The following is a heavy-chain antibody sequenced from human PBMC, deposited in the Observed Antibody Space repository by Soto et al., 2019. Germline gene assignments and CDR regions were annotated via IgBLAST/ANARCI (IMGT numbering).Heavy chain of an antibody. CDR3: ARSLRYDSSGYNAFDI. J-gene: IGHJ3*02. CDR1: GGSISSGGYY. CDR2: IYYSGST. Sequence: SETLSLTCTVSGGSISSGGYYWSWIRQHPGKGLEWIGYIYYSGSTYYNPSLKSRVTISVDTSKNQFSLKLSSVTAADTAVYYCARSLRYDSSGYNAFDIWGQGTMVTVSS. D-gene: IGHD3-22*01. V-gene: IGHV4-31*03.